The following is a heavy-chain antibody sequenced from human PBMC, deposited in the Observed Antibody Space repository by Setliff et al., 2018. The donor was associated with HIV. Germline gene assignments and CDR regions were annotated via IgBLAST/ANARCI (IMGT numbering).Heavy chain of an antibody. V-gene: IGHV4-34*01. CDR2: INHSGST. Sequence: LSLTCAVYNESFSNYYWTWIRQPPGKGLEWIGEINHSGSTNYNPSLKSRVTISVDTSKKQFSLNLRSVTAADTAVYYCARGLTARRVGNFDYWGRGTLVTVSS. D-gene: IGHD6-6*01. CDR3: ARGLTARRVGNFDY. J-gene: IGHJ4*02. CDR1: NESFSNYY.